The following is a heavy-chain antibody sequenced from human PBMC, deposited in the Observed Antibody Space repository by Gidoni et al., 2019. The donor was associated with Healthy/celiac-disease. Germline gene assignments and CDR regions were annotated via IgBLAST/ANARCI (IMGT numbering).Heavy chain of an antibody. Sequence: EVQLVASGGGLVQPGGSLRLSCAASGFTFSRYWMSWVRQAPGKGLGWVANIKQDGSEKYYVDSVKGRFTISMDNAKNSLYLQMNSLRAEDTAVYYCARFNAFDIWGQGTMVTVSS. J-gene: IGHJ3*02. CDR3: ARFNAFDI. V-gene: IGHV3-7*01. CDR2: IKQDGSEK. CDR1: GFTFSRYW.